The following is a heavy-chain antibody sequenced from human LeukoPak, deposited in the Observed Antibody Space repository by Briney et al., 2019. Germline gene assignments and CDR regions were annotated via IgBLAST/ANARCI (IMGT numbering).Heavy chain of an antibody. CDR2: INPNSGGT. CDR3: ARDCSSDFWSGYSPYFDY. J-gene: IGHJ4*02. Sequence: ASVKVSRKASGYTFTGYYMHWVRQAPGQGLEWMGWINPNSGGTNYAQKFQGRVTMTRDTSISTAYMELSRLRSDDTAVYYCARDCSSDFWSGYSPYFDYWGQGTPVTVSS. V-gene: IGHV1-2*02. D-gene: IGHD3-3*01. CDR1: GYTFTGYY.